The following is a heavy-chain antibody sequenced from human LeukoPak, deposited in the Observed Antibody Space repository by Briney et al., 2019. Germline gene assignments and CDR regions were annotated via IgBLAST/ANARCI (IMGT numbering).Heavy chain of an antibody. CDR3: ARDLKMGYSSGRYSWGTGSSNDF. Sequence: SVKVSCKASGGTFSSYAISWVRQAPGQGLEWMGGIIPIFGTANYAQKLQGRVTMTTDTSTSTAYMDLRSLRSDDTAVYYCARDLKMGYSSGRYSWGTGSSNDFWGQGTLVTVSS. CDR2: IIPIFGTA. CDR1: GGTFSSYA. J-gene: IGHJ4*02. V-gene: IGHV1-69*05. D-gene: IGHD6-19*01.